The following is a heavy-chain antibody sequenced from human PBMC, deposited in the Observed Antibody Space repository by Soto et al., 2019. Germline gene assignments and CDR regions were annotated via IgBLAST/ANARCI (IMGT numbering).Heavy chain of an antibody. V-gene: IGHV1-3*01. CDR2: INGGNGNT. J-gene: IGHJ5*02. CDR3: ARGIEMATDLNCFDP. Sequence: ASVKVSCKASGYTFTDYAMHWVRQAPGQRLEWMGWINGGNGNTKYSQKFQGRVTFTRDTSANTAYVELSSLRSEDTAVYYCARGIEMATDLNCFDPWGQGTLVPSPQ. D-gene: IGHD5-12*01. CDR1: GYTFTDYA.